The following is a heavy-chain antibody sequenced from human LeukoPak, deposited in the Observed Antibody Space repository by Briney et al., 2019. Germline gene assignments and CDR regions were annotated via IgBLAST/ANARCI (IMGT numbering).Heavy chain of an antibody. CDR3: RRGTRGGGSPDGPL. CDR2: IKGRAYGGTT. J-gene: IGHJ4*02. CDR1: GFTLADYA. V-gene: IGHV3-49*03. Sequence: GGSLRLSCTASGFTLADYAMSWFRQAPGKGLEWVGFIKGRAYGGTTQYAASVRGRFSISRDDSKSIGYLQMNSLKTEDTAVYSCRRGTRGGGSPDGPLWGQGILVTVSS. D-gene: IGHD2-15*01.